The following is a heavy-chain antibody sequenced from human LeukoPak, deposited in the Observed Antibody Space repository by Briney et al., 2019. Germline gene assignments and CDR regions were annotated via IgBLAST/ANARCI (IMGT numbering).Heavy chain of an antibody. V-gene: IGHV1-2*02. J-gene: IGHJ3*02. Sequence: GASVKVSCKASGYTLTGYYMHWVRQAPGQGLEWMGWINPNSGGTNYAQKFQGRVTMTRDTSISTAYMELSRLRSDDTAVYFCARILDGDDAFDIWGQGTMVTVSS. CDR2: INPNSGGT. CDR3: ARILDGDDAFDI. CDR1: GYTLTGYY. D-gene: IGHD7-27*01.